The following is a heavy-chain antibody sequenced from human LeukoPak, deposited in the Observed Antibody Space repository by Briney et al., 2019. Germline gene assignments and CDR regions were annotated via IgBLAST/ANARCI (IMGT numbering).Heavy chain of an antibody. CDR3: ATPRSSGWYDY. CDR1: GYTFTSYA. CDR2: INAGNGNT. Sequence: ASVNVSCTASGYTFTSYAMHWVRQAPGQRLEWMGWINAGNGNTKYSQKFQGRVTITRDTSASTAYMELSSLRSEDTAVYYCATPRSSGWYDYWGQGTLVTVSS. J-gene: IGHJ4*02. D-gene: IGHD6-19*01. V-gene: IGHV1-3*01.